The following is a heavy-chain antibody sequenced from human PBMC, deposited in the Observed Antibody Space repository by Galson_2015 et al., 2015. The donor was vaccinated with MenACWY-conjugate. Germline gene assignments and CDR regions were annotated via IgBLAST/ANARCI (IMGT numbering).Heavy chain of an antibody. Sequence: SVKVSCKASGGTFSTYAINWVRQAPGHGLEWMGAVVPMFTRTHYAPKFQGRLTINADKSTSTSFMELTSLRSDDTAMYFCARSLYSPDRSNYYYYHMDVWGKGTTVTVSS. V-gene: IGHV1-69*06. CDR1: GGTFSTYA. CDR2: VVPMFTRT. CDR3: ARSLYSPDRSNYYYYHMDV. D-gene: IGHD2-2*02. J-gene: IGHJ6*03.